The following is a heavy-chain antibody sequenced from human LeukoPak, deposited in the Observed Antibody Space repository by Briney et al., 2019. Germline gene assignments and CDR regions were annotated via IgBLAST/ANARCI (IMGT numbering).Heavy chain of an antibody. J-gene: IGHJ1*01. Sequence: GGSLRLSCAASGFTFSDYYMSWIRQAPGKGLEWVSYISSSGSTIYYADSVKGRFTISRDNAKNSLHLQMNSLRAEDTAVYYCARAYVPTYYYDSSGYHPGYFQHWGQGTLVTVSS. CDR1: GFTFSDYY. CDR2: ISSSGSTI. V-gene: IGHV3-11*01. D-gene: IGHD3-22*01. CDR3: ARAYVPTYYYDSSGYHPGYFQH.